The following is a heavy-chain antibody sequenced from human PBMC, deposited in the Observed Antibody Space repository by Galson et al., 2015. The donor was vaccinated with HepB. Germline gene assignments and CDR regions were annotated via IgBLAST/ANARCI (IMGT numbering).Heavy chain of an antibody. CDR1: GYTFTSYY. V-gene: IGHV1-46*01. CDR3: ASSGLTTFDY. CDR2: INPSGGGT. Sequence: SVKVSCKASGYTFTSYYMHWVRQAPGQGPEWLGTINPSGGGTKYAQKFQGRVTMTRDTSTSTVYMELNTLRSEDTAVYYCASSGLTTFDYWGQGTLVTVSP. J-gene: IGHJ4*02. D-gene: IGHD4-11*01.